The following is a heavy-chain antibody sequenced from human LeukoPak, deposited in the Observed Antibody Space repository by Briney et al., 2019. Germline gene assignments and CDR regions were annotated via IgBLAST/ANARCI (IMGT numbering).Heavy chain of an antibody. J-gene: IGHJ3*02. CDR1: GYTFTGYY. CDR2: INPKSGGT. CDR3: AKALPRNPDAFDI. Sequence: ASVKVSCKASGYTFTGYYMHWVRQAPGQGLEWMGWINPKSGGTNYAQKFQGRVTMTRDTSISTAYMDLSSLRSDDTAVYYCAKALPRNPDAFDIWGQGTMVTVSS. V-gene: IGHV1-2*02.